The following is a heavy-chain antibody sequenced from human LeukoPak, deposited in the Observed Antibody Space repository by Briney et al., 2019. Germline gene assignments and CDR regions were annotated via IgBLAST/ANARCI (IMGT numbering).Heavy chain of an antibody. CDR1: GFTFSSYG. D-gene: IGHD5-24*01. J-gene: IGHJ4*02. Sequence: GGSLRLSCAASGFTFSSYGMHWVRQAPGKGLEWVAVISVDGSNEYYADSVKGRFTISRDNSKNSLYLQMNSLRAEDTAVYYCAKDRGWLQFDYWGQGALVTVSS. V-gene: IGHV3-30*18. CDR3: AKDRGWLQFDY. CDR2: ISVDGSNE.